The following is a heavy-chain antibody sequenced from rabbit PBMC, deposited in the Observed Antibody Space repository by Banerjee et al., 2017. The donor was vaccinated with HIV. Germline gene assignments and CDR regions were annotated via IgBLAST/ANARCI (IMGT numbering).Heavy chain of an antibody. J-gene: IGHJ4*01. D-gene: IGHD2-1*01. CDR1: GLDFSSSY. CDR3: ARYAYSYDDYGDYWYYFTL. Sequence: QEQLVEYGGDLVQPEGSLTLTCKASGLDFSSSYMNWVRQAPGKGLEWIGRIYAGKGSSDYANWVNGRFTISSDSAQNTVDLQMNSLTAVDRATYFCARYAYSYDDYGDYWYYFTLWGQGTLVTVS. CDR2: IYAGKGSS. V-gene: IGHV1S47*01.